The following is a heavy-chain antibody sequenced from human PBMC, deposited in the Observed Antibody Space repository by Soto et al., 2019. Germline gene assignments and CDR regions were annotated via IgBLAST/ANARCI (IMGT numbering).Heavy chain of an antibody. D-gene: IGHD6-13*01. V-gene: IGHV3-13*04. J-gene: IGHJ5*02. CDR1: GFTLSGYE. CDR2: IATAGDT. Sequence: PGGSLRLSCAASGFTLSGYEMHWVRQLTGKGLEWVSTIATAGDTFYSGSVKGRFTISREDAKNSLYLQMDSLRAEDTAVYYCVRTRVNRIAAAGAYWIDAWGQGTLVTVAS. CDR3: VRTRVNRIAAAGAYWIDA.